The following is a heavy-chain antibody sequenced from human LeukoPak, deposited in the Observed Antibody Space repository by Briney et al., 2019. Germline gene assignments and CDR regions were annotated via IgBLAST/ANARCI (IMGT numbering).Heavy chain of an antibody. J-gene: IGHJ4*02. D-gene: IGHD3-10*01. CDR3: AKDLSGSYYSTY. V-gene: IGHV3-23*01. CDR2: ISGSGGST. CDR1: GFTFSSSA. Sequence: SGGSLRLSCAASGFTFSSSAMSWVRQAPGKGLEWVSAISGSGGSTYYADSVKGRFTISRDNSKNTLYLQMNSLRAEDTAVYYCAKDLSGSYYSTYWGQGTLVTVSS.